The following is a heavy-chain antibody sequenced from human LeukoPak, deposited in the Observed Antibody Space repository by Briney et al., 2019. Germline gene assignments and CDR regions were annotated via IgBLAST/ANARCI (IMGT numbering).Heavy chain of an antibody. J-gene: IGHJ4*02. CDR2: INWNGGSI. Sequence: PGGSLRLSCAASGFTFDDYAMSWVRQAPGKGLEWVSGINWNGGSIGYADSVKGRFTISRDNAKNSLYLQMNSLRAEDTAFYYCASNYGSGSYYNGIDYWGQGTLVTVSS. CDR3: ASNYGSGSYYNGIDY. CDR1: GFTFDDYA. V-gene: IGHV3-20*04. D-gene: IGHD3-10*01.